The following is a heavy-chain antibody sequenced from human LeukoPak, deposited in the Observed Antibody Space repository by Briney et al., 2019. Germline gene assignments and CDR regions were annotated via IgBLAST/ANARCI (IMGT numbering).Heavy chain of an antibody. D-gene: IGHD1-7*01. CDR3: ARRRLELLRDGFDI. Sequence: EASVKVSYKASGYTFTSYDINWVRQATGQGLEWMGWMNPNSGNTGYAQKFQGRVTMTRNTSISTAYMELSSLGSEDAAVYYCARRRLELLRDGFDIWGQGTMVTVSS. V-gene: IGHV1-8*01. CDR2: MNPNSGNT. CDR1: GYTFTSYD. J-gene: IGHJ3*02.